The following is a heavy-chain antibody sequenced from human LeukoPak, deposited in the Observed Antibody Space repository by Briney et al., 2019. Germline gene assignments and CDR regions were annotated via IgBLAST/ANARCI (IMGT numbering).Heavy chain of an antibody. Sequence: GGSLRLSCAASGFTFSTYVMSWVRQAPGKGLEWVSVISDSGGSTNYADSVKGRFTISRDNSKNTLYLQMNSLRAEDTAVYYCATRDNKHLHYFDHWGQGTLVTVSS. D-gene: IGHD1-1*01. CDR2: ISDSGGST. CDR3: ATRDNKHLHYFDH. J-gene: IGHJ4*02. V-gene: IGHV3-23*01. CDR1: GFTFSTYV.